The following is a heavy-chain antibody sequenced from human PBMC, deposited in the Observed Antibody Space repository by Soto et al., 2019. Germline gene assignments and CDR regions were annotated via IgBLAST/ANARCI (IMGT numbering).Heavy chain of an antibody. V-gene: IGHV1-58*01. CDR1: GFTFTSSA. CDR3: AAAQYTRELRIAFDI. CDR2: IVVGSGNT. D-gene: IGHD1-26*01. Sequence: GDSVQVSCKASGFTFTSSAVQWVLQARGQRLEWIGWIVVGSGNTNYAQKFQERVTITRDMSTSTAYMELSSLRSEDTAVYYCAAAQYTRELRIAFDIWGQGRMVT. J-gene: IGHJ3*02.